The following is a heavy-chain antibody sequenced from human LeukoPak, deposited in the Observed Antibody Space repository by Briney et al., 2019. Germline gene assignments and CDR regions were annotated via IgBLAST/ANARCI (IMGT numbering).Heavy chain of an antibody. J-gene: IGHJ4*02. D-gene: IGHD3-22*01. CDR1: GLNFSTYD. CDR3: AKGIYDSSGYYLDF. CDR2: IGVICGNN. V-gene: IGHV3-23*01. Sequence: PGGSLRLSCAASGLNFSTYDLSWVRHTPGKGLEWVSIIGVICGNNYYEVSMKGPFTISRDNSNNTVYLQRNSLRDEDTAVYFCAKGIYDSSGYYLDFWGQGTLVTVSS.